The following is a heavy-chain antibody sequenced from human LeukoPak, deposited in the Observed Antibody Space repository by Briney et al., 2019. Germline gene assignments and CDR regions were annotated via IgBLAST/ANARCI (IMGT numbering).Heavy chain of an antibody. Sequence: SETLSLTCAVYGGSFSGYYWSWIRQPPGKGLEWIGEINHSGSTYYNPSLKSRVTISVDTSKNQFSLKLSSVTAADTAVYYCAREGSTSFFDPWGQGTLVTVSS. CDR3: AREGSTSFFDP. D-gene: IGHD2-2*01. CDR1: GGSFSGYY. CDR2: INHSGST. V-gene: IGHV4-34*09. J-gene: IGHJ5*02.